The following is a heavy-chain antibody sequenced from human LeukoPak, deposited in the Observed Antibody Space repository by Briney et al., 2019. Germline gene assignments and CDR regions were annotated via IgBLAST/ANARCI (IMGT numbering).Heavy chain of an antibody. Sequence: GGSLRLSCAASGFTFSSYSMSWVRQAPGKGLEWVSGTSDRGDYTYYADSVKGRFTISRDNAKNSLYLQMNSLRAEDTAVYYCAREGIAVAGPNDAFDIWGQGTMVTVSS. CDR3: AREGIAVAGPNDAFDI. V-gene: IGHV3-21*01. J-gene: IGHJ3*02. CDR1: GFTFSSYS. CDR2: TSDRGDYT. D-gene: IGHD6-19*01.